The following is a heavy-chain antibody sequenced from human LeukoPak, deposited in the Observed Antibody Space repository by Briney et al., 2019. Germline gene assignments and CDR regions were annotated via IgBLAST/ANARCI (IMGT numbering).Heavy chain of an antibody. CDR2: IIPISGTP. V-gene: IGHV1-69*13. J-gene: IGHJ4*02. CDR1: GGTFTNYA. D-gene: IGHD3-22*01. Sequence: GASVKLSCKASGGTFTNYAFTWVRQAPGHGLEWMGGIIPISGTPNYVQKFQGRVTVTADESTSTVYMELSSLRSEDTAVYYCATAPEYYYDSGGYYIPGYFDYWGQGTLVTVSS. CDR3: ATAPEYYYDSGGYYIPGYFDY.